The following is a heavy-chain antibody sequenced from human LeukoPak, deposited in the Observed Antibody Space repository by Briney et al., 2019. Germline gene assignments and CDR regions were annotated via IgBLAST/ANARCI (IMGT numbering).Heavy chain of an antibody. Sequence: GESLKISSKGSGYSFNTYWIGWVRQVPGKGLEWMGIIYGGDSDTRHSPSFQGQVTISADKSISTAYLQWSSLKASDSAMYYCARARYCSGGSCYAEDWGQGTLVTVSS. V-gene: IGHV5-51*01. CDR2: IYGGDSDT. CDR1: GYSFNTYW. CDR3: ARARYCSGGSCYAED. J-gene: IGHJ4*02. D-gene: IGHD2-15*01.